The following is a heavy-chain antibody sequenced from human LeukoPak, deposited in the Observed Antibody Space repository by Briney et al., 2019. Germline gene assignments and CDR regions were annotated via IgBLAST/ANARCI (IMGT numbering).Heavy chain of an antibody. CDR2: INPSGGST. D-gene: IGHD3-16*01. J-gene: IGHJ3*02. Sequence: ASVKVSCKASGYTFSTYSIHWVRQAPGQGLEWIGIINPSGGSTTYAQKFQGRVTMTGDMSTSTVYMELSSLRSEDTAVYYCARPANLYYASDAFDIWGQGTMVTVSS. CDR3: ARPANLYYASDAFDI. V-gene: IGHV1-46*01. CDR1: GYTFSTYS.